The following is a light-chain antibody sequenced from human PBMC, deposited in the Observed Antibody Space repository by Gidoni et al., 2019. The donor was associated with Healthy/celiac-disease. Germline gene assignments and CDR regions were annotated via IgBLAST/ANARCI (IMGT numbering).Light chain of an antibody. V-gene: IGLV3-19*01. CDR2: VKN. Sequence: SSELTQDPAVSVALGQTVRIKCQGDSLRSYYASWYQQKPGQAPVLVIYVKNNRHSGIPDRCAGSSSGNTASLTITGAQAEDEADYYCNSRDSSGNHVVFGGGTKLTVL. CDR3: NSRDSSGNHVV. CDR1: SLRSYY. J-gene: IGLJ2*01.